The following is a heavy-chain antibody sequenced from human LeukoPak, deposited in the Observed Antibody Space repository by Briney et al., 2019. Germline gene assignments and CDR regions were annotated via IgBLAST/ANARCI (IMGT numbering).Heavy chain of an antibody. J-gene: IGHJ4*02. V-gene: IGHV3-74*01. Sequence: GGSLRLSCAASGFTFSSYWMHWVRQAPGKGLVWVSRINTDGSSTSYADSVKGRFTISRDNSKNTLYLQMNSLRAEDTAVYYCAKTADCSSTSCYWILFDYWGQGTPVTVSS. CDR2: INTDGSST. CDR1: GFTFSSYW. CDR3: AKTADCSSTSCYWILFDY. D-gene: IGHD2-2*01.